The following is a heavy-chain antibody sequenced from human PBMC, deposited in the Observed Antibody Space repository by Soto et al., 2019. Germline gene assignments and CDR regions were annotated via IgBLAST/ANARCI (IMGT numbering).Heavy chain of an antibody. D-gene: IGHD2-15*01. J-gene: IGHJ4*02. CDR2: ISASGGDT. CDR3: ATNGDCSRGICYWHVEY. V-gene: IGHV3-23*01. Sequence: EVHLQGSGGGLVQPGGSLRLSCAASGFNFNYYAMNWVRRAPGKGLEWVSAISASGGDTYYADSVKGRFTISRDNSKNTQSLQMNSLRAEDTAVYYCATNGDCSRGICYWHVEYWGQGILVTASS. CDR1: GFNFNYYA.